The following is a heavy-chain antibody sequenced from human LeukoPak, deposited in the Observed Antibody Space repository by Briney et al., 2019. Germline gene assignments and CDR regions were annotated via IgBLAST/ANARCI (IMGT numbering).Heavy chain of an antibody. CDR2: MNPNSGNT. V-gene: IGHV1-8*01. CDR3: ARAAEGYYDYVWGSYRYAFDI. D-gene: IGHD3-16*02. CDR1: GYTFTSYD. J-gene: IGHJ3*02. Sequence: ASVKVSCKASGYTFTSYDINWVRQATGQGLEWMGWMNPNSGNTGYAQKFQGRVTMTRNTSISTAYMELSSLRSDDTAVYYCARAAEGYYDYVWGSYRYAFDIWGQGTMVTVSS.